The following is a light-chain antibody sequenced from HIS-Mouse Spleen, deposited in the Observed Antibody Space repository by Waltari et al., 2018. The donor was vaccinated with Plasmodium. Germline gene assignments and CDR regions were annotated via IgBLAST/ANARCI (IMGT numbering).Light chain of an antibody. V-gene: IGKV1-9*01. CDR1: PGISSY. Sequence: DIQLTQSPSFLSASVGNRVTIPCRASPGISSYLAWYQQKPGKAPKLLIYAASTLQSGVPSRFSGSGSGTEFTLTISSLQPEDFATYYCQQLNSYPYTFGQGTKLEIK. CDR3: QQLNSYPYT. CDR2: AAS. J-gene: IGKJ2*01.